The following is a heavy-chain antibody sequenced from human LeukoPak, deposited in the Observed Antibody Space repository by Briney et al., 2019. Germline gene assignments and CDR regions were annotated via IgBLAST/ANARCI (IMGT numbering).Heavy chain of an antibody. CDR3: AKARDPAEYFQH. V-gene: IGHV3-23*01. Sequence: PGGSLRLSCAASGFTFSSYAMSWVRQAPGKGLEWVSAISGSGGSTYYAGSVKGRFTISRDNSKNTLYLQMNSLRAEDTAVYYCAKARDPAEYFQHWGQGTLVTVSS. D-gene: IGHD2-21*02. CDR1: GFTFSSYA. J-gene: IGHJ1*01. CDR2: ISGSGGST.